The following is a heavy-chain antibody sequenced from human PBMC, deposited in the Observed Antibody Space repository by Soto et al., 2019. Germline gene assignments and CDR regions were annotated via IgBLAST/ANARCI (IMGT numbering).Heavy chain of an antibody. Sequence: ASVKVSCKTSGYTFTGYYMHWVRQAPGQGLEWMGWINPNSGGTNYAQKFQGRVTMTRDTSISTTYMELSRLRSDDTAVYSCARLKCSSESRYGMDVWGQGTTVTVSS. V-gene: IGHV1-2*02. CDR2: INPNSGGT. CDR1: GYTFTGYY. CDR3: ARLKCSSESRYGMDV. J-gene: IGHJ6*02. D-gene: IGHD6-6*01.